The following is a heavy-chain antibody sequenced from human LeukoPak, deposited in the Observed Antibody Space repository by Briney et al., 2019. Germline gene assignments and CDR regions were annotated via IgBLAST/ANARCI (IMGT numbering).Heavy chain of an antibody. J-gene: IGHJ4*02. V-gene: IGHV3-7*01. CDR2: IKQDGSEK. Sequence: PGGSLRLSCAASGFTFSFYWMSWVRQAPGKGLEWVANIKQDGSEKYYVDSVKGRFTISRDNAKNSLSLQMNSLRAEDTAVYYCARHIETYYDYWGQGTLVTVSS. CDR3: ARHIETYYDY. CDR1: GFTFSFYW. D-gene: IGHD2-21*01.